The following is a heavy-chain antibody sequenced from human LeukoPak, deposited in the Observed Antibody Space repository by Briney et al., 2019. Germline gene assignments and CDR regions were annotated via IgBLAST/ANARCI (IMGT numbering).Heavy chain of an antibody. J-gene: IGHJ3*02. Sequence: PSETLSLTCTVSGGSISSYYWSWIRQPPGKGLEWIGYIYYSGSTNYNPSLKSRVTISVDTSKNQFSLKLSSVTAADTAVYYCARRRDYYDWDAFDIWGQGTMVTVSS. V-gene: IGHV4-59*08. CDR3: ARRRDYYDWDAFDI. D-gene: IGHD3-22*01. CDR1: GGSISSYY. CDR2: IYYSGST.